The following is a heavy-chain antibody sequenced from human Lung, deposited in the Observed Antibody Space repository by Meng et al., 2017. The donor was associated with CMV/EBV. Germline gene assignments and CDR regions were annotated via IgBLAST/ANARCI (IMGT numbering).Heavy chain of an antibody. J-gene: IGHJ5*02. CDR3: AKDGSDSSLGWLDP. V-gene: IGHV3-43D*03. Sequence: GESLKISCAASGFTFDDHAMHWVRQRPGKGLEWVSLITWDGGNTYYADSVKGRFTISRGNSKNSLYLQMNSLRTEDTALYYCAKDGSDSSLGWLDPWGQGTXVTVSS. D-gene: IGHD2-15*01. CDR1: GFTFDDHA. CDR2: ITWDGGNT.